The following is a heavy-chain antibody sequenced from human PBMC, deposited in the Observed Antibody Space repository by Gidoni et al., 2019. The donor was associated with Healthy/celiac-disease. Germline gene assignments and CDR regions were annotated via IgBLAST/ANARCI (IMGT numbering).Heavy chain of an antibody. Sequence: QLQLQESGPGLVKPSETLSLTCTVSGGSISSSSYYWGWIRQPPGKGLEWIGSIYYSGSTYYNPSLKSRVTISVDTSKNQFSLKLSSVTAADTAVYYCARPRGDYGDLRTLGAFDIWGQGTMVTVSS. D-gene: IGHD4-17*01. CDR2: IYYSGST. CDR3: ARPRGDYGDLRTLGAFDI. V-gene: IGHV4-39*01. J-gene: IGHJ3*02. CDR1: GGSISSSSYY.